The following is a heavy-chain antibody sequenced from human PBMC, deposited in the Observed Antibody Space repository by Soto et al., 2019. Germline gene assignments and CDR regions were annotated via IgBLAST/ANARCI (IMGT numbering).Heavy chain of an antibody. CDR3: AKSFGESIVVVPADPDYFDY. Sequence: GGSLRLSCAASGFTFSSYCMHWVRQAPGKGLEWVAVISYDGSNKYYADSVKGRFTISRDNSKNTLYLQMNSLRAEDTAVYYCAKSFGESIVVVPADPDYFDYWGQGTLVTVSS. D-gene: IGHD2-2*01. V-gene: IGHV3-30*18. CDR2: ISYDGSNK. CDR1: GFTFSSYC. J-gene: IGHJ4*02.